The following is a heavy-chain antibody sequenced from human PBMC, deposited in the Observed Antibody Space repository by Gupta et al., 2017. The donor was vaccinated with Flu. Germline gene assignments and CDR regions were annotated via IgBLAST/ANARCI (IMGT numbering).Heavy chain of an antibody. CDR2: GSGRRSTI. J-gene: IGHJ4*02. Sequence: QVQLVESGGGLVKPGGSLRLSCVASGFTFGDYYMTWILQAPGKGLEWVAYGSGRRSTIYYAEAMKGRITISRDKVKNSRDQQMNSLRADDTAVYDGERENFLPNIYYYDGSGTVDDWGRGTRVTVSS. D-gene: IGHD3-22*01. CDR3: ERENFLPNIYYYDGSGTVDD. CDR1: GFTFGDYY. V-gene: IGHV3-11*01.